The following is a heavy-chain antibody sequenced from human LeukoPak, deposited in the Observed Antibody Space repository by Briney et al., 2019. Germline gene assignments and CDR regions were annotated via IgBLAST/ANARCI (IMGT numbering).Heavy chain of an antibody. CDR1: GGSISSGGYY. J-gene: IGHJ3*02. Sequence: SQTLSLTCTVSGGSISSGGYYWSWIRQHPGKGLEWIGYIYYSGSTYYNPSLKSRVTISVDTSKNQFSLKLSSVTAADTAVYYCARERMATIGNDAFDIWGQGTMVTVSS. CDR3: ARERMATIGNDAFDI. CDR2: IYYSGST. D-gene: IGHD5-24*01. V-gene: IGHV4-31*03.